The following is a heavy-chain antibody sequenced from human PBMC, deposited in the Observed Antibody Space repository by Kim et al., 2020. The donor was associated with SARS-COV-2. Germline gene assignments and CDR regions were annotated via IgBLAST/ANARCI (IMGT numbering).Heavy chain of an antibody. Sequence: GGSLRLSCAASGFTFSSYSMNWVRQAPGKGLEWVSSISSSSSYIYYADSVKGRFTISRDNAKNSLYLQMNSLRAEDTAVYYCARDYAGTIWFGELLCCYYYRMAVCGQESTVTVS. D-gene: IGHD3-10*01. CDR1: GFTFSSYS. CDR2: ISSSSSYI. CDR3: ARDYAGTIWFGELLCCYYYRMAV. J-gene: IGHJ6*02. V-gene: IGHV3-21*01.